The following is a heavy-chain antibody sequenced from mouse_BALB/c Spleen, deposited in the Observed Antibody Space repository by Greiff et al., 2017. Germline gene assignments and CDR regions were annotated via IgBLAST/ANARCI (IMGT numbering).Heavy chain of an antibody. V-gene: IGHV5-9-3*01. J-gene: IGHJ4*01. CDR3: ARNTRAMDY. CDR2: ISSGGSYT. Sequence: DVKLVESGGGLVKPGGSLKLSCAASGFSFSSYAMSWVRQTPEKRLEWVATISSGGSYTYYPDSVKGRFTISRDNAKNTLYLQMSSLRSEDTAMYYCARNTRAMDYWGQGTSVTVSS. CDR1: GFSFSSYA.